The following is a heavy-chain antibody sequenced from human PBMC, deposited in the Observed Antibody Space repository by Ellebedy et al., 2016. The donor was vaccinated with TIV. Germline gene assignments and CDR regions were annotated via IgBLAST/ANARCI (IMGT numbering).Heavy chain of an antibody. CDR1: GDSLGTFY. CDR3: ARDTMTVWGEGWYYGMDV. J-gene: IGHJ6*02. D-gene: IGHD3-22*01. CDR2: VFYSGAT. Sequence: SETLSLXCSVSGDSLGTFYWSWIRQPPGRALEWIGSVFYSGATHYNPSLKSRVTMSVNTSKNQFSLRLSSVTAADTAVYYCARDTMTVWGEGWYYGMDVWGQGTTVTVSS. V-gene: IGHV4-59*01.